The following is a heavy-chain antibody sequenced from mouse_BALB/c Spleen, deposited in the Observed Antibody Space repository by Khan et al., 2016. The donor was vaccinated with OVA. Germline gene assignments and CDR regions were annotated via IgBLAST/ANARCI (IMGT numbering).Heavy chain of an antibody. CDR2: INPDNAGT. Sequence: VQLQQSGPELVEPGASVKMSCKASGYTFTNYVIHWVKQKPGQGLEWIGYINPDNAGTRYNEKFKGKATLTADISSSTAYMEFSNLTSEDSAVFCCSSYASSWDLFFPYWGQGTLVTVSA. J-gene: IGHJ3*01. D-gene: IGHD4-1*01. V-gene: IGHV1S136*01. CDR3: SSYASSWDLFFPY. CDR1: GYTFTNYV.